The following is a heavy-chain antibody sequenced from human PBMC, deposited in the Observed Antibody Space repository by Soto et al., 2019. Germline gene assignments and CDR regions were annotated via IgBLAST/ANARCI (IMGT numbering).Heavy chain of an antibody. Sequence: QLQLQESGSGLVKPSQTLSLTCAVSGGSISSGGYSWGWIRQPPGKGLEWIGYIYHSANTYYNPSHKSRVTISVEMSKNQFSLKLSSVTAAATALYYCARVPDYWGQGTLVTVSS. CDR2: IYHSANT. J-gene: IGHJ4*02. CDR3: ARVPDY. CDR1: GGSISSGGYS. V-gene: IGHV4-30-2*01.